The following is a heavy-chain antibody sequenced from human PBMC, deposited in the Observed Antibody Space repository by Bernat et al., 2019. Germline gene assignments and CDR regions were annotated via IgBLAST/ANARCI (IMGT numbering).Heavy chain of an antibody. CDR2: IYSGGST. D-gene: IGHD4-17*01. V-gene: IGHV3-53*05. Sequence: EVQLVETGGGLIQPGGSLRLSCAASGFTVSSNYMSWVRQAPGKGLEWVSVIYSGGSTYYADSVKGRFNISRDNSKNTLYLQMNSLRAEDTAVYYCARDSLYGDYAFDIWGQGTMVTVSS. CDR1: GFTVSSNY. J-gene: IGHJ3*02. CDR3: ARDSLYGDYAFDI.